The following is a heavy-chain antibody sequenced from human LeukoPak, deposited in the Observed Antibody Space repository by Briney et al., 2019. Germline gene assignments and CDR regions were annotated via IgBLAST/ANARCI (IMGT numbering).Heavy chain of an antibody. CDR1: GGSISSGDYY. Sequence: SQTLSLTCTVSGGSISSGDYYWSWIRQPPGKGLEWIGYIYYSGSTYYNPSLKSRVTISVDTSKNQFSLKLSSVTAADTAVYYCAREARSGRYFDWLSYYYYMDVWGKGTMVTVSS. D-gene: IGHD3-9*01. CDR2: IYYSGST. J-gene: IGHJ6*03. V-gene: IGHV4-30-4*08. CDR3: AREARSGRYFDWLSYYYYMDV.